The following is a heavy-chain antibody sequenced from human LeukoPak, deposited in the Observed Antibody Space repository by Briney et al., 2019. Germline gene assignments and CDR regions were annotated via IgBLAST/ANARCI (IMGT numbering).Heavy chain of an antibody. CDR2: IKKDGSEK. J-gene: IGHJ4*02. Sequence: GGSLRLSCAASGFTFSSYWMTWVRQAPGKGLEWVANIKKDGSEKFYVDSVKGRFTISRDNPKNSLYLQMNSLRAGDTAVCYCARVGDYYGSIGSDYWGQGTLVTVSS. CDR3: ARVGDYYGSIGSDY. D-gene: IGHD3-10*01. V-gene: IGHV3-7*01. CDR1: GFTFSSYW.